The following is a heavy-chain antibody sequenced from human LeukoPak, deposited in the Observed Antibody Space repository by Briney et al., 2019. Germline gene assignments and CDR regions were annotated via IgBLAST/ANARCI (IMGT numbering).Heavy chain of an antibody. V-gene: IGHV3-23*01. CDR1: GFTFSSYA. J-gene: IGHJ4*02. CDR2: ISGSGGST. D-gene: IGHD3-10*01. CDR3: ARNERGTYYYGSGGYYTFDY. Sequence: GGSLRLSCAASGFTFSSYAMSWVRQAPGKGLEWVSAISGSGGSTYYADSVKGRFTISRDNSKNTLYLQMNSLRAEDTAVYYCARNERGTYYYGSGGYYTFDYWGQGTLVTVSS.